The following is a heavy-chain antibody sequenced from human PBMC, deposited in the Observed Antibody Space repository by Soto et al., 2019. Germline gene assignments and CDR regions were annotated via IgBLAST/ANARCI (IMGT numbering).Heavy chain of an antibody. CDR3: ARISTGDGGAV. J-gene: IGHJ4*02. CDR1: GGSISGYY. D-gene: IGHD3-9*01. CDR2: IHNIGRT. Sequence: QVQLQESGPGLVKPSETLSLTCTVSGGSISGYYWTWIRQSPGKGLEWLGYIHNIGRTDYTPSLTRPATIPGAASMNLSSLRAASVAATDSAVYYFARISTGDGGAVWGQGILVTVSS. V-gene: IGHV4-59*08.